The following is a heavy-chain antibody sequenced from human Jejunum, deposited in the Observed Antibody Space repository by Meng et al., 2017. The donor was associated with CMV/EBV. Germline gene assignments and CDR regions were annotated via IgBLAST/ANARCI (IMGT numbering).Heavy chain of an antibody. CDR1: FTFKNYG. Sequence: FTFKNYGMHGVRQAPGKGLEWVAFIRHDGTTQYYVDSVKGRFTISRDNSKNTLYVQMNSLRSEDTAVYYCAKDLVYSSPYFYGMDVWGQGTTVTVSS. V-gene: IGHV3-30*02. CDR3: AKDLVYSSPYFYGMDV. D-gene: IGHD6-13*01. J-gene: IGHJ6*02. CDR2: IRHDGTTQ.